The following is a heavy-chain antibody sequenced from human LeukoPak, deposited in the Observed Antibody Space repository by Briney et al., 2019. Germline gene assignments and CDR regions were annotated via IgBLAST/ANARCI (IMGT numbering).Heavy chain of an antibody. J-gene: IGHJ2*01. CDR1: GGTFSSYA. CDR3: AREPDCSGGSCYSRYFDL. CDR2: IIPIFGTA. Sequence: SVKVSCKAPGGTFSSYAISWVRQAPGQGLEWMGRIIPIFGTANYAQKFQGRVTITTDESTSTAYMELSSLRSEDTAVYYCAREPDCSGGSCYSRYFDLWGRGTLVTVSS. V-gene: IGHV1-69*05. D-gene: IGHD2-15*01.